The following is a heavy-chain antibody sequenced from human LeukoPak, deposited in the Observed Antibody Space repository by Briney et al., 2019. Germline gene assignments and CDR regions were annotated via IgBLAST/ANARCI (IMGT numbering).Heavy chain of an antibody. Sequence: PSETLSLSCAVYGESFSGYFWSWIRQSPGKGLEWIGEINHSGYTNYNPSLKSRVTISVGTSKKQFSLRLNSVTAADTAVYYCARIWPDLWGRGTLVTVSS. CDR1: GESFSGYF. V-gene: IGHV4-34*01. J-gene: IGHJ2*01. CDR3: ARIWPDL. CDR2: INHSGYT. D-gene: IGHD3-10*01.